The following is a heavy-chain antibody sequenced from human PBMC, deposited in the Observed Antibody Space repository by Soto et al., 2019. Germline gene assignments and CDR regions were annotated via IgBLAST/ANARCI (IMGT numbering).Heavy chain of an antibody. CDR1: GYTFTSYG. CDR3: ARVGVVMLDYYYYGMDV. D-gene: IGHD3-16*01. J-gene: IGHJ6*02. CDR2: ISAYNGNT. Sequence: QVQLVQSGAEVKKPGASVKVSCKASGYTFTSYGISWVRQAPGQGLEWMGWISAYNGNTNYAQKLQGRVTMTTDTSXSXXYMELRSLRSDDTAVYYCARVGVVMLDYYYYGMDVWGQGTTVTVSS. V-gene: IGHV1-18*01.